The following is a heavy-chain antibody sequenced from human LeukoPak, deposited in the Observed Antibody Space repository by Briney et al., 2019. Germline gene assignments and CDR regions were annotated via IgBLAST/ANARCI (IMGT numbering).Heavy chain of an antibody. J-gene: IGHJ1*01. CDR1: GFTFSNYW. D-gene: IGHD3-3*01. V-gene: IGHV3-7*01. Sequence: GGSLRLSCAASGFTFSNYWMSWVRQAPGKGLEWVANIKQDGSEKYYVDSVKGRFTISRDNAKNSLYLQMNSLRAEDTAVYYCARDRPDDFWSGGRERYFQHWGQGTLVTVSS. CDR2: IKQDGSEK. CDR3: ARDRPDDFWSGGRERYFQH.